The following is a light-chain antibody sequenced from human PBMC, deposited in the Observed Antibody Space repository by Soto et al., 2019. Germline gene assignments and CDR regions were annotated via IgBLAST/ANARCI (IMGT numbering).Light chain of an antibody. CDR1: QSISSY. V-gene: IGKV1-39*01. CDR3: QHSYSTPLT. J-gene: IGKJ4*01. CDR2: AAS. Sequence: DIQMTQSPSSLSASVGDRVTITCRASQSISSYLNWYQQKPGKAPKLLIYAASSLQSGVPSRFSGSGSGTDFTLTISSLQPEDFATYDCQHSYSTPLTFGGGTKVESK.